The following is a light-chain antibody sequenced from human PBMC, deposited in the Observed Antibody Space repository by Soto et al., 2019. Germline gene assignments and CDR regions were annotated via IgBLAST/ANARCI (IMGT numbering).Light chain of an antibody. CDR3: QQSRSTPYT. CDR2: GAT. CDR1: QSINLY. J-gene: IGKJ2*01. V-gene: IGKV1-39*01. Sequence: DIQMTQSAPFLSSSVGDRVTLTCRASQSINLYLNWYQQKVGNAPDLLISGATNLQRGVPPRFSGSGSGTDFTLTISGLQPEDFATYFCQQSRSTPYTFGQGTKLEI.